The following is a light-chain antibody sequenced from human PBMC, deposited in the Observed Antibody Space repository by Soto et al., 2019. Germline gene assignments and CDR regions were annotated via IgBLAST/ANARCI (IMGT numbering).Light chain of an antibody. V-gene: IGKV1-5*03. CDR2: KAS. CDR1: QSISSW. Sequence: QMTQSPSTLPASVGDRVTITCRASQSISSWLAWYQQKPGKAPKLLIYKASSLESGVPSRFSGSGSGTEFTLTISSLQPDDFATYYCQQYNSYSYTFGQGTRLEIK. CDR3: QQYNSYSYT. J-gene: IGKJ5*01.